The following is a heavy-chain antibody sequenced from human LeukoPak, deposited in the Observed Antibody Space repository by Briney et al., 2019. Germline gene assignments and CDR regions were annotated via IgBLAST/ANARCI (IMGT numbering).Heavy chain of an antibody. CDR2: IYYSGST. J-gene: IGHJ4*02. D-gene: IGHD3-3*01. Sequence: SETLSLTCTVSGGSISSGGYYWSWIRPHPGQGLEWIGYIYYSGSTYYNPSLKSRVTISVDTSKNQFSLKLSSVTAADTAVYYCARGVHVSGAIFGVVIEGFDYWGQGTLVTVSS. CDR3: ARGVHVSGAIFGVVIEGFDY. CDR1: GGSISSGGYY. V-gene: IGHV4-31*03.